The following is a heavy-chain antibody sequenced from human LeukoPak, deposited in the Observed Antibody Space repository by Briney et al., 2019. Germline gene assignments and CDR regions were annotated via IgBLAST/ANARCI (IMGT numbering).Heavy chain of an antibody. D-gene: IGHD1-26*01. V-gene: IGHV5-51*01. J-gene: IGHJ6*02. Sequence: GESLKISCKGSGFVFTDFWIGWVRQMPGQGLEWMGIIYPGDSDTRYSPFFQGQVTISADKSISTAYLQWSSLKASDTAMYYCARLGSPRVYYYGMDVWGQGTTVTVSS. CDR3: ARLGSPRVYYYGMDV. CDR1: GFVFTDFW. CDR2: IYPGDSDT.